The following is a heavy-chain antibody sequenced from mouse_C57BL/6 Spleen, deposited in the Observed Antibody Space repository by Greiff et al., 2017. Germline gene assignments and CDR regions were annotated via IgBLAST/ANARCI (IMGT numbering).Heavy chain of an antibody. CDR2: INPSTGGT. V-gene: IGHV1-42*01. D-gene: IGHD1-2*01. Sequence: VQLQQSGPELVKPGASVKISCKASGYSFTGYYMNWVKQSPEKSLEWIGEINPSTGGTTYNQKFKAKATLTVDKSSSTAYMQLKSLTSEDSAVYYCARTITTNFDYWGQGTTLTVSS. CDR3: ARTITTNFDY. J-gene: IGHJ2*01. CDR1: GYSFTGYY.